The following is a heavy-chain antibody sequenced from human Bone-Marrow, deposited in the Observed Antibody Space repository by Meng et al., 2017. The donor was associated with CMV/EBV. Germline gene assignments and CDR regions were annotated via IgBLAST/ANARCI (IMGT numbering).Heavy chain of an antibody. CDR3: ARSASDAFDI. V-gene: IGHV3-48*03. CDR2: ISSSGSTI. Sequence: GESLKISCAASGFTFRRFEMSWVRQAPGKGLEWVSYISSSGSTIYYADSVRGRFTISRDNSKNTLYLQMNSLRAEDTAVYYCARSASDAFDIWGQGTMVTVSS. D-gene: IGHD6-25*01. J-gene: IGHJ3*02. CDR1: GFTFRRFE.